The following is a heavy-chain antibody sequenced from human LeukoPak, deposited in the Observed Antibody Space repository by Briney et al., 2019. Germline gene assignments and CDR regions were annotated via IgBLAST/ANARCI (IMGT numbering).Heavy chain of an antibody. Sequence: PSETLSLTCTVSGGSISSSSYYWGWIRQPPGKGLEWIGSIYYSGSTYYNPSLKSRVTISVDTSKNQFSLKLSSVTAADTAVYYCARTSTRSWQVVDYWGQGTLVTVSS. V-gene: IGHV4-39*07. J-gene: IGHJ4*02. CDR1: GGSISSSSYY. D-gene: IGHD1-26*01. CDR2: IYYSGST. CDR3: ARTSTRSWQVVDY.